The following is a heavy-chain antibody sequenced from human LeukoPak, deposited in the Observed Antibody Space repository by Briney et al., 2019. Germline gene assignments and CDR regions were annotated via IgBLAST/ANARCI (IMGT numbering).Heavy chain of an antibody. D-gene: IGHD4-17*01. J-gene: IGHJ5*02. CDR3: ARSYGAHLGWFDP. CDR2: ITQIESI. CDR1: GGSFSDYY. V-gene: IGHV4-34*01. Sequence: KPSETLSLTCAVYGGSFSDYYWTWIRQPPGKGLEWIGEITQIESINYNPSLASRVTMSVDTSKNQFSLKMTSVTAADTAVYYCARSYGAHLGWFDPWGQGTLVTVSS.